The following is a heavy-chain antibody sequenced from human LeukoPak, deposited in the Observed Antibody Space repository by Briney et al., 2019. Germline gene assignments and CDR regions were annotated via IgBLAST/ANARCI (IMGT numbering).Heavy chain of an antibody. CDR3: ARVYGSIYYYYYYGMDV. V-gene: IGHV3-21*01. D-gene: IGHD3-3*02. CDR2: ISSSSSYI. J-gene: IGHJ6*02. CDR1: GFTSSSYS. Sequence: GGSLRLSCAASGFTSSSYSMNWVRQAPGKGLEWVSSISSSSSYIYYADSVKGRFTISRDNAKNSLYLQMNSLRAEDTAVYYCARVYGSIYYYYYYGMDVWGQGTTVTVSS.